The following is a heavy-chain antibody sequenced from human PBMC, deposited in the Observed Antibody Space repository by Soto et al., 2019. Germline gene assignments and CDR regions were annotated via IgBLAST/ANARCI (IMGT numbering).Heavy chain of an antibody. V-gene: IGHV1-8*01. J-gene: IGHJ4*02. CDR1: GYTFTSYD. D-gene: IGHD6-19*01. Sequence: EASVKVSCKASGYTFTSYDINWVRQATGQGLEWMGWMNPNSGNTGYAQKFQGRVTMTRNTSISTAYMELSSLRSEDTAVYYCARRDSSGWYGHDDYWGQGTLVTVSS. CDR2: MNPNSGNT. CDR3: ARRDSSGWYGHDDY.